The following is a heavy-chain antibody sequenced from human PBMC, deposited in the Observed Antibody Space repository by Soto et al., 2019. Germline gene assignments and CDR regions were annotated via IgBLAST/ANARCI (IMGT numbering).Heavy chain of an antibody. J-gene: IGHJ4*02. D-gene: IGHD3-3*01. Sequence: EVQLLASGGHLVQPGGSLRLSCAASGFTFGSYSMSWVRQSPGKGLEWVAGISGTGGSKYHADSVAGRFAISRVNSKRTLYLQLNNLRTEDTAVYYCARSFGDRWSEYFFQYWGQGTLITVSS. V-gene: IGHV3-23*01. CDR2: ISGTGGSK. CDR1: GFTFGSYS. CDR3: ARSFGDRWSEYFFQY.